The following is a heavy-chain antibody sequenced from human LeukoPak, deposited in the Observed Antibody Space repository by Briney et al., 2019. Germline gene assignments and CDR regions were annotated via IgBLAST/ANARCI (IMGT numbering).Heavy chain of an antibody. CDR1: GFAFSKYW. D-gene: IGHD5-24*01. CDR3: VSQQLAPP. Sequence: GGSLRLSCAASGFAFSKYWMSWVRPAPGKGLEWVANIKEDGSIEDYADSVKGRFTVSRDNAKNSLYLQMNSLRVEDTAVYYCVSQQLAPPWGQGTLVTVSS. CDR2: IKEDGSIE. V-gene: IGHV3-7*01. J-gene: IGHJ5*02.